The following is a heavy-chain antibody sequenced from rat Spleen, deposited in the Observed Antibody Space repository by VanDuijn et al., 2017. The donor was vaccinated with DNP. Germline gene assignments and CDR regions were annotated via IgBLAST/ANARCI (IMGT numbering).Heavy chain of an antibody. V-gene: IGHV5S13*01. D-gene: IGHD2-5*01. J-gene: IGHJ2*01. CDR1: GFTFSDYG. CDR3: AEWGPHTVLTGN. CDR2: MSPTTRSS. Sequence: EVQLVESGGDLVQPGRSLKLSCAASGFTFSDYGMAWVRQAPSKGLEWVACMSPTTRSSYYRDSVRGRFTVSRDDSTSTLYLQMDSLRSEDTATYYCAEWGPHTVLTGNWGQGVMVTVSS.